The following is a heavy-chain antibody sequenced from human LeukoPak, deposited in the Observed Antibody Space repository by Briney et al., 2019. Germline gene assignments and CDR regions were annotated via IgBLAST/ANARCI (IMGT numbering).Heavy chain of an antibody. CDR1: GITFSSYS. J-gene: IGHJ6*03. D-gene: IGHD6-13*01. Sequence: GGSLRLSCVASGITFSSYSMNWVRQAPGKGLEWVSSISSSSSYIYYADSVKGRFTISRDNAKNSLYLQMNSLRAEDTAVYYCARSFYGIAAARYYYYYMDVWGKGTTVTVSS. V-gene: IGHV3-21*01. CDR2: ISSSSSYI. CDR3: ARSFYGIAAARYYYYYMDV.